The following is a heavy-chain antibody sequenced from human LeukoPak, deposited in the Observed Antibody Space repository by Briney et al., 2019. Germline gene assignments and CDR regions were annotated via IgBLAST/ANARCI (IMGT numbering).Heavy chain of an antibody. J-gene: IGHJ4*02. CDR2: INGRGSTT. CDR3: AKVRFGVVVITPNYFDY. D-gene: IGHD3-22*01. V-gene: IGHV3-23*01. Sequence: GGSLRLSCAASGFTFSSYSMNWVRQAPGKGLEWVSTINGRGSTTYYADSVKGRFTISRDSSKNTLYLQMNNLRAEDTAVYFCAKVRFGVVVITPNYFDYWGQGTLVTVSS. CDR1: GFTFSSYS.